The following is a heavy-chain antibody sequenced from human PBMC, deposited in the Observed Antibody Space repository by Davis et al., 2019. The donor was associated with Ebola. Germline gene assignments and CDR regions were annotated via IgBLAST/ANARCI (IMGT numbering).Heavy chain of an antibody. CDR3: ARPTRYCSGGSCDPPHFDY. V-gene: IGHV4-39*01. D-gene: IGHD2-15*01. J-gene: IGHJ4*02. CDR2: IYYSGST. CDR1: GGSISSSSYY. Sequence: PSETLSLTCTVSGGSISSSSYYWGWIRQPPGKGLEWIGSIYYSGSTYYNPSLKSRVTISVDTSKNQFSLKLSSVTAADTAVYYCARPTRYCSGGSCDPPHFDYWGQGTLVTVSS.